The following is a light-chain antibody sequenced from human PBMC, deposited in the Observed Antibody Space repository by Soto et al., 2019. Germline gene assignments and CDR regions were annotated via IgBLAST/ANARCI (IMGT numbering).Light chain of an antibody. J-gene: IGLJ1*01. CDR2: EVS. V-gene: IGLV2-14*01. CDR3: SSYTSSSTSYV. CDR1: SSDVGGYNY. Sequence: LAQPASVSGSPGQSITISCTGTSSDVGGYNYVSWYQQHPGKAPKLMIYEVSNRPSGVSNRFSGSKSGNTASLTISGLQAEDEADYYCSSYTSSSTSYVFGTGTKVTVL.